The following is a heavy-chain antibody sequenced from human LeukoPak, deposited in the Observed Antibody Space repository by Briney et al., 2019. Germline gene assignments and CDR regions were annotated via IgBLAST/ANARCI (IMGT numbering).Heavy chain of an antibody. J-gene: IGHJ4*02. Sequence: PGGSLRLSCAASGLTFSNYAMSWVRQAPGNGLEWVSSISASGGTTNYADSVKGRFTISRDNSKSTLYLQMNSLRVEDKAVCYCAKLIGDESFWGQGTLVTVSS. CDR1: GLTFSNYA. CDR3: AKLIGDESF. V-gene: IGHV3-23*01. CDR2: ISASGGTT. D-gene: IGHD7-27*01.